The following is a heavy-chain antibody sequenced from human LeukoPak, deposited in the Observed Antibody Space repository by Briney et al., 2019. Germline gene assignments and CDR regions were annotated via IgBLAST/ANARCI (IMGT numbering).Heavy chain of an antibody. CDR2: INHSGSA. Sequence: KTSETVSLTCGVYGGTLSGSYWSWILQPPGKGLEWIGEINHSGSANYNPSLKSRVTLSIDMSKNQFPLNLNSVTAADTAVYYCARARRDSGYYKVDYWGQGTLVTVSS. CDR3: ARARRDSGYYKVDY. J-gene: IGHJ4*02. D-gene: IGHD3-3*01. V-gene: IGHV4-34*01. CDR1: GGTLSGSY.